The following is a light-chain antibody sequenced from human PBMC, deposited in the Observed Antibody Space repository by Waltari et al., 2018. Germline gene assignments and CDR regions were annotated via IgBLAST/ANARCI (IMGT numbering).Light chain of an antibody. V-gene: IGLV2-14*03. CDR2: DDN. CDR3: SSFTSTHTYV. J-gene: IGLJ1*01. CDR1: SRAVGGYNY. Sequence: QSALTQPASVSGSPGQSITISCTGTSRAVGGYNYVAWYQKHPGKAPKLIIYDDNNWPSGVSNRFSGSKSGNTASLTISGLQAEDEADYFCSSFTSTHTYVFGSGTKVNVL.